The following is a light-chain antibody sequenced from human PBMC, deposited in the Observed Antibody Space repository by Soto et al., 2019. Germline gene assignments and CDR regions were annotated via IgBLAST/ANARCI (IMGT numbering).Light chain of an antibody. CDR2: DAS. Sequence: DIQMTQSPSSLSVSIGDRVTITCQASQDIDNFLNWYQQKPGKPPRLLIYDASDLETGVPPRFSGRGSGTHFTFTISSLQPEDLATYYCQHYRSLPITFGQGTRLDIK. J-gene: IGKJ5*01. V-gene: IGKV1-33*01. CDR1: QDIDNF. CDR3: QHYRSLPIT.